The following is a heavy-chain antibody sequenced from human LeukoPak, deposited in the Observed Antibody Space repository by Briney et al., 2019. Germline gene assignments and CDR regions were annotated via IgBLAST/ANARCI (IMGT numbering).Heavy chain of an antibody. Sequence: GGSLRLSCAASGFTFDDYGMSWVRQAPGKGLEWVSGINWNGGSTGYADSVKGRFTISRDNAKNSLYLQMNSLRAEDTALYYCARSRLGGGYRWGWNAFDIWGQGTMVTVSS. CDR3: ARSRLGGGYRWGWNAFDI. J-gene: IGHJ3*02. CDR1: GFTFDDYG. D-gene: IGHD1-26*01. CDR2: INWNGGST. V-gene: IGHV3-20*04.